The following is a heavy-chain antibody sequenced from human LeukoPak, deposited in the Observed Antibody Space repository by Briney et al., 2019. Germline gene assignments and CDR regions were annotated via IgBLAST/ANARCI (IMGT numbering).Heavy chain of an antibody. V-gene: IGHV4-61*02. CDR2: IYTSGST. D-gene: IGHD1-26*01. J-gene: IGHJ4*02. CDR3: AREVGAGPLV. CDR1: GGSISSGSYY. Sequence: SETLSLTCTVSGGSISSGSYYWSWIRQPAGKGPEWIGRIYTSGSTNYNPSLKSRVTISVDTSKNQFSLKLSSVTAADTAVYYCAREVGAGPLVWGQGTLVTVSS.